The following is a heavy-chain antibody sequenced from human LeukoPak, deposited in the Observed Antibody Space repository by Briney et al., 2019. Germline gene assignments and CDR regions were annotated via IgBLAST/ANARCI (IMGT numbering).Heavy chain of an antibody. CDR2: ISSSSSYI. CDR3: ARPSRIGYSNGLVLQH. D-gene: IGHD4-11*01. CDR1: GFTFSSYS. V-gene: IGHV3-21*01. J-gene: IGHJ1*01. Sequence: GGSLRLSCAASGFTFSSYSMNWVRQAPGKGLEWVSSISSSSSYIYYADSVKGRFTISRDNAKNTLYLQMNSLRAEDTAVYYCARPSRIGYSNGLVLQHWGQGTQVTVSS.